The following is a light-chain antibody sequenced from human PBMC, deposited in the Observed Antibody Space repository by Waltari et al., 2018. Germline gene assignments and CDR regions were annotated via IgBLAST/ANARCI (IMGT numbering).Light chain of an antibody. V-gene: IGKV3-20*01. CDR1: QSVSSSY. Sequence: IVLTQSPATLSLSPGERATLSCSASQSVSSSYLAWYQQKPGQAPRLVIYDASSRATGIPDRFSGGGSGTDFTLTISRLEPEDFAVYYCQHYSSSSWTFGQGTKVEIK. CDR2: DAS. J-gene: IGKJ1*01. CDR3: QHYSSSSWT.